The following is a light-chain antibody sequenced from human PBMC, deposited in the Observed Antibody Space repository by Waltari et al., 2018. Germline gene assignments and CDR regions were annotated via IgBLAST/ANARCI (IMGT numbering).Light chain of an antibody. V-gene: IGKV3-15*01. CDR1: RAIANN. CDR3: QQFNTGYS. Sequence: EIVMTQSPATLSVSPGEAATLSCSASRAIANNLAWYQQKPGQALRLLIYDASTRATGIPARFSGSWSGTEVTLTITSLQSEDSAVYFCQQFNTGYSFGQGTKLEIK. CDR2: DAS. J-gene: IGKJ2*01.